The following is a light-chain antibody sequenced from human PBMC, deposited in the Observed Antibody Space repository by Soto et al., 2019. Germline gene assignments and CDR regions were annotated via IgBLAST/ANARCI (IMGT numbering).Light chain of an antibody. J-gene: IGKJ1*01. Sequence: EIVLAQSPSTLCLFPGGRGTLPCRASQSVVSSSLAWYQQKPGQAPRLLIYGASSRATGIPDRFSGSGSGTDFTLTISSLEPEDLAVYYCQQYGTPPQTFGQGTKVDIK. CDR2: GAS. CDR3: QQYGTPPQT. V-gene: IGKV3-20*01. CDR1: QSVVSSS.